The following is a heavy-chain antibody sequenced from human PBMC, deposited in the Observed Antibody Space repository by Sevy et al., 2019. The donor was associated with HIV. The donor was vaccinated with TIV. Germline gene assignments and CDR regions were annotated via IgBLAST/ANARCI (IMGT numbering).Heavy chain of an antibody. CDR3: ARAGDIVEVVAHYGMDV. Sequence: GGSLRLSCAASGFTFSSYAMNWVRQAPGKGLEWVSSIFGDGDITYYADSVKGRFTISRDKSKNTLYLQMHSLRAEDTAVYYCARAGDIVEVVAHYGMDVWGQGTTVTVSS. D-gene: IGHD2-15*01. V-gene: IGHV3-23*01. CDR1: GFTFSSYA. CDR2: IFGDGDIT. J-gene: IGHJ6*02.